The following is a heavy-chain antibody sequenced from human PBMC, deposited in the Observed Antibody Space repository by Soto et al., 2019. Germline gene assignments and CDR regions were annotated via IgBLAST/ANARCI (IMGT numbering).Heavy chain of an antibody. D-gene: IGHD3-22*01. CDR1: GYSFPNYW. CDR2: IDPRDSYT. CDR3: ARHLGYSVYESRGYSDPFDY. V-gene: IGHV5-10-1*01. J-gene: IGHJ4*01. Sequence: PGGSLKISCKGSGYSFPNYWISWVRQMPGKGLEWMGRIDPRDSYTNYSPSFQGHVTISADKSTSSAYLQWSNLNASDTATYYCARHLGYSVYESRGYSDPFDYWGHGTQVTVS.